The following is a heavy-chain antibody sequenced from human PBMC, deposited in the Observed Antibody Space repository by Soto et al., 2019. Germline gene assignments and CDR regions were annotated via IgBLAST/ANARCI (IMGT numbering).Heavy chain of an antibody. CDR2: ISYDGSNK. CDR1: GFTFSSYG. CDR3: AKDLSLDYYGDAFDI. V-gene: IGHV3-30*18. J-gene: IGHJ3*02. Sequence: QVQLVESGGGVVQPGRSLRLSCAASGFTFSSYGMHWVRQAPGKGLEWVAVISYDGSNKYYADSVKGRFTISRDNSKNTLYLQMNSLRAEDTAVYYCAKDLSLDYYGDAFDIWGQGTMVTVSS. D-gene: IGHD3-22*01.